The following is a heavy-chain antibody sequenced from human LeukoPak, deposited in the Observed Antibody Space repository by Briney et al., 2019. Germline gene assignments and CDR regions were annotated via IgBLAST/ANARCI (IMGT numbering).Heavy chain of an antibody. CDR2: INGNGGGT. D-gene: IGHD3-10*01. CDR3: ARHIPGSGQGFDH. V-gene: IGHV3-23*01. CDR1: GLTFSGYA. Sequence: GRSLRLFCAASGLTFSGYAMSWVRQAPGKGLEWVSAINGNGGGTYYAEAVQGRFSISRDNSKNTLSLQMSSLRAEDTAVYYCARHIPGSGQGFDHWGQGTLVAVSS. J-gene: IGHJ5*02.